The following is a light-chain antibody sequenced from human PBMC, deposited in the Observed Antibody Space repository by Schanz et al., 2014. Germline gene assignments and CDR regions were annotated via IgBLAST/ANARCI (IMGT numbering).Light chain of an antibody. V-gene: IGKV3D-20*02. CDR3: QQRSNWPLT. J-gene: IGKJ4*01. CDR2: DAS. Sequence: EIVLTQSPGALSLSPGDRATLSCRASQSVSSIDLAWYQQKPGQAPRLLIYDASNRATGIPARFSGSGSGTEFTLTISSLQSEDVAVYYCQQRSNWPLTFGGGTKVEIK. CDR1: QSVSSID.